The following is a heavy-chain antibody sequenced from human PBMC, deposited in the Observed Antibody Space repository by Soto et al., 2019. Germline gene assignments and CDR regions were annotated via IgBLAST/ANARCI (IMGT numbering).Heavy chain of an antibody. CDR1: GFSFSSYS. D-gene: IGHD1-20*01. J-gene: IGHJ4*02. CDR2: ISSSSSTI. CDR3: ARRHISGTTPYGEY. V-gene: IGHV3-48*02. Sequence: PGGSLRLSCAASGFSFSSYSMNWVRQAPGKGLEWVSYISSSSSTIYYADSVKGRFTISRDNAKNSLYLQMNSLRDEGTAVYYCARRHISGTTPYGEYWGQGTLVAVSS.